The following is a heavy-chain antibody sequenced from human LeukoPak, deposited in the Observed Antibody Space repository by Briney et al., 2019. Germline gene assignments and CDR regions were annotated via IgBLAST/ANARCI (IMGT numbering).Heavy chain of an antibody. V-gene: IGHV3-21*01. J-gene: IGHJ4*02. Sequence: GGSLRLSCAASGFTFSSYWMSWVRQAPGKGLEWVSSISSSSSYIYYADSVKGRFTISRDNAKNSLYLQMNSLRAEDTAVYYCAREYSDSYGYWYFDYWGQGTLVTVSS. D-gene: IGHD5-18*01. CDR3: AREYSDSYGYWYFDY. CDR2: ISSSSSYI. CDR1: GFTFSSYW.